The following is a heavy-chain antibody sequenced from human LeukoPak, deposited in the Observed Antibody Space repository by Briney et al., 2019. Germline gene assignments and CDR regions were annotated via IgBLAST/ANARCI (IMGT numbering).Heavy chain of an antibody. J-gene: IGHJ4*02. CDR2: IGGPGSNV. D-gene: IGHD5-18*01. CDR1: GFTFSSYE. V-gene: IGHV3-48*03. CDR3: AREERDTARLPYYDH. Sequence: PGGSLRLLCAASGFTFSSYEMNWVRQAPGKGLEWVSYIGGPGSNVYYADSVKGRFTVSRDNAMNSLYLQMNSLRAEDTAVYCCAREERDTARLPYYDHWGQGTLVTVSS.